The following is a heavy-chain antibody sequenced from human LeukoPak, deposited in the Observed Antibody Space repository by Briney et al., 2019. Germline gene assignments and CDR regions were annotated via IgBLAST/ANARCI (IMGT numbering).Heavy chain of an antibody. CDR3: ARDSIVGATLVAFDI. V-gene: IGHV4-61*02. J-gene: IGHJ3*02. D-gene: IGHD1-26*01. CDR2: IYTSGST. Sequence: SQTLSLTCTVSGGSISSGTYYWTWIRQPPGKGLEWIGRIYTSGSTNYNPSLKSRVTISVDTSKNQFSLKLSSVTAADTAVYYCARDSIVGATLVAFDIWGRGTMVTVSS. CDR1: GGSISSGTYY.